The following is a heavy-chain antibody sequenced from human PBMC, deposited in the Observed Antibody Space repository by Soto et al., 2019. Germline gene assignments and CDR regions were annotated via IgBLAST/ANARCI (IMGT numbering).Heavy chain of an antibody. V-gene: IGHV1-69*06. CDR3: ARGGEVPAYIREYYYGLDV. D-gene: IGHD2-2*01. J-gene: IGHJ6*02. CDR2: IIPMFGTP. CDR1: GAIFNSYA. Sequence: QAQLVQSGAEVKKPGSSVKVSCKGFGAIFNSYAISWVRQAPGQGPEWLGGIIPMFGTPNYAQKFQGRVTISVDKSTRTAYMELNSLRSEDTAVYYCARGGEVPAYIREYYYGLDVWGQGTTVTVSS.